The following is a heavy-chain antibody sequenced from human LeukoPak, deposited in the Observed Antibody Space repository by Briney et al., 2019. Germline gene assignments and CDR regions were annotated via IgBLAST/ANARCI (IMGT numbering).Heavy chain of an antibody. D-gene: IGHD6-19*01. CDR3: ARDSGWYLGYKWFDS. CDR1: GYTFTGYY. J-gene: IGHJ5*01. Sequence: GASVKVSCKASGYTFTGYYMHWVRQAPGQGLEWMGWINPNSGGTNYAQKFQGRVTMTRDTSISTAYMELSRLRSDDTAVYYCARDSGWYLGYKWFDSWGQGTLVTVSS. V-gene: IGHV1-2*02. CDR2: INPNSGGT.